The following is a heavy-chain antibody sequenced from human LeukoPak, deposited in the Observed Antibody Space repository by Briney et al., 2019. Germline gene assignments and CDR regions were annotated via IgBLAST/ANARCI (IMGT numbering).Heavy chain of an antibody. J-gene: IGHJ4*02. CDR1: GGSISSYY. D-gene: IGHD5-12*01. Sequence: SETLSLTCTVSGGSISSYYWSWIRQPPGKGLEWIGYIYYSGSTNYNPPLKSRVTISVDTSKNQFSLKLSSVTAADTAVYYCARDRRGATDYWGQGTLVTVSS. CDR2: IYYSGST. V-gene: IGHV4-59*01. CDR3: ARDRRGATDY.